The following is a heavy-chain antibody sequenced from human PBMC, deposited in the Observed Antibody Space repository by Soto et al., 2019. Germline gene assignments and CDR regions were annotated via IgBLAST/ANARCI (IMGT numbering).Heavy chain of an antibody. CDR3: ANRRSGTPDDWFDP. V-gene: IGHV5-51*01. CDR2: IYPGDSET. CDR1: GYSFSNYW. J-gene: IGHJ5*02. Sequence: GESLKISCKGSGYSFSNYWIVWVRQMPGKGLEWMGIIYPGDSETKYSPSFQGQVTISADKSINTAYLQWISLKASDTAMYYCANRRSGTPDDWFDPWGQGTLVTFSS. D-gene: IGHD2-2*01.